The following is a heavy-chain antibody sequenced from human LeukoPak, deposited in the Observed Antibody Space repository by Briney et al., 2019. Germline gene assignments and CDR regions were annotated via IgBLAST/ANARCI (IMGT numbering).Heavy chain of an antibody. CDR2: IIPIFGTA. CDR1: GFTFSSYA. Sequence: PGGSLRLSCAASGFTFSSYAMHWVRQAPGQGLEWMGGIIPIFGTANYAQKFQGRVTITADESTSTAYMELSSLRSEDTAVYYCARSYGLGAFDYWGQGTLVTVSS. D-gene: IGHD3-16*01. V-gene: IGHV1-69*01. CDR3: ARSYGLGAFDY. J-gene: IGHJ4*02.